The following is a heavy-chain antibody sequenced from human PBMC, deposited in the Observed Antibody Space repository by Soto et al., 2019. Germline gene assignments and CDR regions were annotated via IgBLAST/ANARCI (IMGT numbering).Heavy chain of an antibody. J-gene: IGHJ6*02. CDR2: ISGSGYI. CDR1: GFSFNDYT. D-gene: IGHD2-15*01. CDR3: VRECSGGIFYPGMDV. V-gene: IGHV3-21*01. Sequence: GGSLRLSCAASGFSFNDYTMNWVRQAPGKGLEWVSSISGSGYIFYRDSMRGRFTISIAVATSSLYLQIYSLRAEDTAVYYCVRECSGGIFYPGMDVWGQGTTVTVSS.